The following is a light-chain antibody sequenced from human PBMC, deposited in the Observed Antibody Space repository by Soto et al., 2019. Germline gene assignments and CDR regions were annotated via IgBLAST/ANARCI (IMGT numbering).Light chain of an antibody. CDR2: DAT. CDR1: HNIYNY. V-gene: IGKV1-33*01. Sequence: DIQMTQSPSSLSASVGDRVTIGFQASHNIYNYLNWYHQKPGKAPKLLIFDATNLETGVPSRFSGSGSRTHFSLTINNLQPEDVGTYFCQHYDNFPLTFGGGTKVEIE. J-gene: IGKJ4*01. CDR3: QHYDNFPLT.